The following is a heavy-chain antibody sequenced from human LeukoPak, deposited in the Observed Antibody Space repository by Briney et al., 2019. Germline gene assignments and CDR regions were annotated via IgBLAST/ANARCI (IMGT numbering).Heavy chain of an antibody. CDR1: GGSISSGSYY. D-gene: IGHD3-22*01. Sequence: PSRTLSLTCTVSGGSISSGSYYWSWIRQPAGKGLEWIGRIYTSGSTNYNPSLKSRVTISVDTSKNQFSLKLSSVTAADTAVYYCARERAYYDSSGYLDYWGQGTLVTVSS. CDR3: ARERAYYDSSGYLDY. J-gene: IGHJ4*02. CDR2: IYTSGST. V-gene: IGHV4-61*02.